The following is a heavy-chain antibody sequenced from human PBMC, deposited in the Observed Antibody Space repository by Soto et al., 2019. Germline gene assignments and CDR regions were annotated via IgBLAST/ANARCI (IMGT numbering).Heavy chain of an antibody. CDR1: GFTFSSYI. CDR2: ISSSSSYI. J-gene: IGHJ6*02. D-gene: IGHD3-10*01. CDR3: ARDGRLLWFGELLDYYGMDV. V-gene: IGHV3-21*01. Sequence: GGSRRLSWAASGFTFSSYIMNWVRQAPGKGLEWVSSISSSSSYIYYADSVKGRFTISRDNAKNSLYLQMNSLRAEDTAVYYCARDGRLLWFGELLDYYGMDVWGQGTTVTVSS.